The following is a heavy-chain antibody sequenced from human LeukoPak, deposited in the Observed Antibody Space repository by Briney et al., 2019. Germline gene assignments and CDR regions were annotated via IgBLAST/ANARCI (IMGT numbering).Heavy chain of an antibody. CDR1: GFTFSSYV. V-gene: IGHV3-23*01. D-gene: IGHD3-22*01. Sequence: GGSLRLSCAASGFTFSSYVMSWVRQAPGKGLEWVSAISGSGDTTSYADSVKGRFPISRDNSKNTLFLQMNSLRAEDTAIYYCAKGVSGYYYFDYWGQGTLVTVSS. CDR2: ISGSGDTT. CDR3: AKGVSGYYYFDY. J-gene: IGHJ4*02.